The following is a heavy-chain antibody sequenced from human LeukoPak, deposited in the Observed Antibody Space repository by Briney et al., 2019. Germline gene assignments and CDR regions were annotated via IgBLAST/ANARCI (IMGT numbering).Heavy chain of an antibody. V-gene: IGHV3-7*01. Sequence: GGSLRLSCAASGFTFSSYWMSWVRQAPGKGLEWVSNIKQDGSEKYYVDSVKGRFTISRDNAKNSLYLQMNSLRAEDTAVYYCARDPRYYYDSSGYFPHYWGQGTLVTVSS. CDR2: IKQDGSEK. CDR1: GFTFSSYW. D-gene: IGHD3-22*01. J-gene: IGHJ4*02. CDR3: ARDPRYYYDSSGYFPHY.